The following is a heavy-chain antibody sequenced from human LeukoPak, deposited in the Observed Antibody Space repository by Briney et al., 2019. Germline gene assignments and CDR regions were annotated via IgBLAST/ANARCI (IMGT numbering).Heavy chain of an antibody. CDR1: GYTFTGYY. Sequence: ASVKVSCKASGYTFTGYYMRWVRQAPGQGLEWMGWINPNSGGTNYAQKFQGRVTMTRDTSISTAYMELSRLRSDDTAVYYCARARASLIYCSGGSCLYGGNFYFDYWGQGTLVTVSS. J-gene: IGHJ4*02. CDR2: INPNSGGT. V-gene: IGHV1-2*02. CDR3: ARARASLIYCSGGSCLYGGNFYFDY. D-gene: IGHD2-15*01.